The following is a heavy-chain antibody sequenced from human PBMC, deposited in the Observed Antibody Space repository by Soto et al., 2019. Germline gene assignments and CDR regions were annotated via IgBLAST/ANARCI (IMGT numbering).Heavy chain of an antibody. V-gene: IGHV3-21*01. J-gene: IGHJ6*02. Sequence: PGGSLRLSCAASGFAFSSYSMNWVRQAPGKGLEWVSSISSSSSYIYYADSVKGRFTISRDNAKTSLYLQMNSLRAEDTAVYYCARGAVLRYFDWSNYSYGMDVWGQGTTVTVSS. CDR3: ARGAVLRYFDWSNYSYGMDV. CDR1: GFAFSSYS. D-gene: IGHD3-9*01. CDR2: ISSSSSYI.